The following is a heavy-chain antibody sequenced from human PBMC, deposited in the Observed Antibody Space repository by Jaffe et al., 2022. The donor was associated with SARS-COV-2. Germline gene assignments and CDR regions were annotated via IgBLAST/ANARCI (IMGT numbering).Heavy chain of an antibody. V-gene: IGHV3-30-3*01. CDR1: GFTFSSYA. Sequence: QVQLVESGGGVVQPGRSLRLSCAASGFTFSSYAMHWVRQAPGKGLEWVAVISYDGSNKYYADSVKGRFTISRDNSKNTLYLQMNSLRAEDTAVYYCARGDYGDPSLPSYWGQGTLVTVSS. CDR3: ARGDYGDPSLPSY. CDR2: ISYDGSNK. D-gene: IGHD4-17*01. J-gene: IGHJ4*02.